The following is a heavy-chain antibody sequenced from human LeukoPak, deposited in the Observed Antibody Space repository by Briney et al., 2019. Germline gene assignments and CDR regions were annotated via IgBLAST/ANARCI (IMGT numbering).Heavy chain of an antibody. J-gene: IGHJ4*02. V-gene: IGHV3-15*01. CDR2: IKSKTDGGTT. CDR1: GFTFTKAW. Sequence: GGSLRLSCAASGFTFTKAWMNWVCQAPGKGMEWGGHIKSKTDGGTTDYAAPVKGRFTISRDDSKNTLYLQMNSLKTEDTAVYYCATPQVSGWNFDYWGQGTLVTVSS. CDR3: ATPQVSGWNFDY. D-gene: IGHD6-19*01.